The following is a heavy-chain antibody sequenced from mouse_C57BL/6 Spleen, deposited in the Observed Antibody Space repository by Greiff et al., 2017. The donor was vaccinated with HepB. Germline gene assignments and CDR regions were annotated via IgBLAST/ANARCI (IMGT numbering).Heavy chain of an antibody. CDR2: INPNNGGT. Sequence: VEPGASVKMSCKASGYTFTDYNMHWVKQSHGKSLEWIGYINPNNGGTSYNQKFKGKATLTVNKSSSTAYMELRSLTSEDSAVYYCARDGAPLSYWYFDVWGTGTTVTVSS. V-gene: IGHV1-22*01. CDR1: GYTFTDYN. J-gene: IGHJ1*03. CDR3: ARDGAPLSYWYFDV. D-gene: IGHD6-1*01.